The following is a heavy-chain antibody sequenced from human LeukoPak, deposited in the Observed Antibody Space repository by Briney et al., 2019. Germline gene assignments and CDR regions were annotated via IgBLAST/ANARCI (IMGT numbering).Heavy chain of an antibody. CDR2: IIPIFGTP. CDR1: GCTFISYA. CDR3: AREGRQWLVRCYAFDI. J-gene: IGHJ3*02. V-gene: IGHV1-69*05. D-gene: IGHD6-19*01. Sequence: ASVKVSCKASGCTFISYAISWVRQAPGQGLEWMGRIIPIFGTPNYAQKFQGRVTITTDESTSTAYMELSSLRSEDTAVYYCAREGRQWLVRCYAFDICGQGTMVTVSS.